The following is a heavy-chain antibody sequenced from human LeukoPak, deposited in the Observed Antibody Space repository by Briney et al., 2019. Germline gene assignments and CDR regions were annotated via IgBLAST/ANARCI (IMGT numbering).Heavy chain of an antibody. V-gene: IGHV1-18*01. CDR2: ISAYNGNT. D-gene: IGHD3-22*01. CDR1: GYTFTSYG. Sequence: GASVKVSCKASGYTFTSYGIRWVRQAPGQGLEWMGWISAYNGNTNYAQKLQGRVTMTTDTSTSTAYMELRSLRSDDTAVYYCARKFYYDSSGYYGYWGQGTLVTVSS. J-gene: IGHJ4*02. CDR3: ARKFYYDSSGYYGY.